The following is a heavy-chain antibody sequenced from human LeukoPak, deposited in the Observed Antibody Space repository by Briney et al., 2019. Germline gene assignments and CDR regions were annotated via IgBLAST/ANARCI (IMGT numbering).Heavy chain of an antibody. CDR1: GYTFTSYG. CDR2: ISAYNGNT. V-gene: IGHV1-18*01. D-gene: IGHD4-23*01. CDR3: ARPPINNYGGNPGGDY. Sequence: ASVTVSCKASGYTFTSYGISWVRQAPGQGLEWMGWISAYNGNTNYAQKLQGRVTMTTDTSTSTAYLELSSLRSDDTAVYYCARPPINNYGGNPGGDYWGQGTLVTVSS. J-gene: IGHJ4*02.